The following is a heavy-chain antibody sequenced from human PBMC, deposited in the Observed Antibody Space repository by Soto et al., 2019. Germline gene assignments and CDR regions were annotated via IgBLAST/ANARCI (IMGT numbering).Heavy chain of an antibody. D-gene: IGHD5-12*01. V-gene: IGHV3-23*01. CDR1: GFILSNYA. CDR3: VKEFRGGYDWTDD. J-gene: IGHJ4*02. CDR2: IRGSGGPT. Sequence: DVQQLASWGDLVQPGGSLSLSCAASGFILSNYAMSCVRQAPGKGLEGVALIRGSGGPTNYADSVKGRFTVSRDNSKNKLLLQMKSMRAEVMAVYYWVKEFRGGYDWTDDRGLGTLENSSS.